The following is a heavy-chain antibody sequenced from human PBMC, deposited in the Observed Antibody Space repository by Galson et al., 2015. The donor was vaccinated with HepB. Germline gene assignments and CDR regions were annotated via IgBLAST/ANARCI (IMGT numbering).Heavy chain of an antibody. CDR2: ISGSGGST. J-gene: IGHJ4*02. V-gene: IGHV3-23*01. D-gene: IGHD3-22*01. CDR3: AKYPSTYYDSSAFDY. CDR1: GFTFSSYA. Sequence: LRLSCAASGFTFSSYAMSWVRQTPGKGLEWVSAISGSGGSTYYADSVKGRFTISRDNSKNTLFLQMNSLRAEDTAVYYCAKYPSTYYDSSAFDYWGQGTLVTVSS.